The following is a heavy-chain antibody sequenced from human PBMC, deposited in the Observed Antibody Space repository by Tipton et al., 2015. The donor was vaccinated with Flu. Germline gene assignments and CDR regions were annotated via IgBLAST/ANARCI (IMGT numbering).Heavy chain of an antibody. V-gene: IGHV4-34*01. J-gene: IGHJ4*02. Sequence: TLSLTCAVYGGSISAYYWSWIRQPPEGGLEWIGEINHNGSTNYKSSLKSRVAMSADTSKNQFSLRLSSVTAADTAVYYCARGPLVRLCTYHFDSWGQGTLVTVSS. D-gene: IGHD2-8*01. CDR1: GGSISAYY. CDR2: INHNGST. CDR3: ARGPLVRLCTYHFDS.